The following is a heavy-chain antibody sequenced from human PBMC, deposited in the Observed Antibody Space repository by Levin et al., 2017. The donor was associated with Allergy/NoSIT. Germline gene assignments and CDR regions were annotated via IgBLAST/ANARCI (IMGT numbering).Heavy chain of an antibody. CDR1: GYSFTSYW. Sequence: GESLKISCKGSGYSFTSYWIGWVRQMPGKGLEWMGIIYPGDSDTRYSPSFQGQVTISADKSISTAYLQWSSLKASDTAMYYCARPADGGEYSGYGHDAFDIWGQGTMVTVSS. V-gene: IGHV5-51*01. J-gene: IGHJ3*02. CDR3: ARPADGGEYSGYGHDAFDI. D-gene: IGHD5-12*01. CDR2: IYPGDSDT.